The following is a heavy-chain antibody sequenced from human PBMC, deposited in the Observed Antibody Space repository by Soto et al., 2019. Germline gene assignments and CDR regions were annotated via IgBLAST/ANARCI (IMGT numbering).Heavy chain of an antibody. CDR1: GYTLITSG. J-gene: IGHJ2*01. Sequence: QVELMQSGPEVKRPWTSVKVSCKASGYTLITSGIIWVRQSPGPALELVGCISPVHADKKYAQKFNDRVTLSSETSTATVYMELKNLRSDDTAVYFCARGRYFSTTHRQWWYFDFWGRGAPVTVSS. CDR3: ARGRYFSTTHRQWWYFDF. D-gene: IGHD6-19*01. CDR2: ISPVHADK. V-gene: IGHV1-18*01.